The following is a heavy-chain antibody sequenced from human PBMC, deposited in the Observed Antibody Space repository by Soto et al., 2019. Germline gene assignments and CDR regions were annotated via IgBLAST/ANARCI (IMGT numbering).Heavy chain of an antibody. V-gene: IGHV1-69*06. J-gene: IGHJ6*02. D-gene: IGHD6-25*01. Sequence: QVQLVQSGAEVKKPGSSVKVSCKASGGTFSSSAISWVRQAPGQGLEWMGAIIPVFGTAHYAQKFQGRVTITADKPTSTAYIELSRLRSEDTAVEYCARERPERGKDVWGQGTTVTVSS. CDR1: GGTFSSSA. CDR2: IIPVFGTA. CDR3: ARERPERGKDV.